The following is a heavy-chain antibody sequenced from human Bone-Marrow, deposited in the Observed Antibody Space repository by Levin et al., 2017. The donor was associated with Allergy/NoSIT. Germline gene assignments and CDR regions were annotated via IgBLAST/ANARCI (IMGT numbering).Heavy chain of an antibody. D-gene: IGHD4-17*01. Sequence: SETLSLTCTVADASIDSSDYYWTWIRQPPGKGLEWIGSIYYSGVTYFNPSLKGRGDIATDTSKNQFSLSLSAVSAADTAVYYCAGTATGADYGDYDAGYQFDYWGQGTLVTVAS. CDR2: IYYSGVT. CDR3: AGTATGADYGDYDAGYQFDY. V-gene: IGHV4-30-4*01. J-gene: IGHJ4*02. CDR1: DASIDSSDYY.